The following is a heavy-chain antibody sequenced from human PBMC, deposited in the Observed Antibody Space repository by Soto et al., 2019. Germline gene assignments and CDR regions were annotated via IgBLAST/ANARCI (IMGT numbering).Heavy chain of an antibody. CDR3: ARLVVVAPVANV. J-gene: IGHJ4*02. V-gene: IGHV4-39*01. CDR1: FASFSSNSYH. D-gene: IGHD2-15*01. Sequence: SETLSLTCSVSFASFSSNSYHWGWIRQPPGKGLEWIGSISYTGTTYYSPSLKSRVTISADTSKKQFSLKLDSATTADTAVYYCARLVVVAPVANVWGQGTLVTVSS. CDR2: ISYTGTT.